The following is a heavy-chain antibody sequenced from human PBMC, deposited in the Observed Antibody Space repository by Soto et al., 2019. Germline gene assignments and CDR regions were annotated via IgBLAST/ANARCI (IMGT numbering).Heavy chain of an antibody. Sequence: SETLSLTCAVYGGSFSGYYWSWIRQPPGKGLEWIGSIYYSGSTYYNPSLKSRVTISVDTSKNQFSLKLSSVTAADTAVYYRARSRGGAIFGVVITNSNWFDPWGQGTLVTVSS. V-gene: IGHV4-34*01. CDR3: ARSRGGAIFGVVITNSNWFDP. J-gene: IGHJ5*02. D-gene: IGHD3-3*01. CDR1: GGSFSGYY. CDR2: IYYSGST.